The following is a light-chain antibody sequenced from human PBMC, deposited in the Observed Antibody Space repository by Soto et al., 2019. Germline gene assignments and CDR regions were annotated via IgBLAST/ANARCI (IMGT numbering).Light chain of an antibody. Sequence: QSVLTQPASVSGSPGQSITISCTGTSSDVGGYNYVSWYQQHPGKAPKLMIYEVSHRPSGVSNRCSGSKSGNTASLTISGLQAEDEADYYCSSYTSSSPLAVFGAGPKSPS. CDR3: SSYTSSSPLAV. J-gene: IGLJ1*01. V-gene: IGLV2-14*01. CDR1: SSDVGGYNY. CDR2: EVS.